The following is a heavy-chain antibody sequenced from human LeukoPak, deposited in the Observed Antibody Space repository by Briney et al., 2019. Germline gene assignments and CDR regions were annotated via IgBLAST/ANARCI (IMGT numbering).Heavy chain of an antibody. CDR3: ARGGYSYGYDYYYGMDV. CDR2: IYYSGST. V-gene: IGHV4-59*01. CDR1: GGSISSYY. Sequence: KSSETLSLTCTVSGGSISSYYWSWIRQPPGKGLEWIGYIYYSGSTNYNPSLKSRVTISVDTSKNQFSLKLSSVTAADTAVYYCARGGYSYGYDYYYGMDVWGQGTTVTVSS. D-gene: IGHD5-18*01. J-gene: IGHJ6*02.